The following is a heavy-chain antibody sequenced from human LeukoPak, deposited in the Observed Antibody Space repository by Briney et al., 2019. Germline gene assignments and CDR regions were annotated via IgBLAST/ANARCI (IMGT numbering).Heavy chain of an antibody. D-gene: IGHD5-12*01. CDR1: GFSFSTYA. Sequence: PGGSLRLSCAASGFSFSTYAMHWVRQAPGKGLEWVAVISYDGSNKYYADFVKGRFTISRDNSKNTLYLQMNSLRAEHTAVYYCAREGRYSGYDGAGYFDYWGQGTLVTVSS. J-gene: IGHJ4*02. CDR2: ISYDGSNK. V-gene: IGHV3-30-3*01. CDR3: AREGRYSGYDGAGYFDY.